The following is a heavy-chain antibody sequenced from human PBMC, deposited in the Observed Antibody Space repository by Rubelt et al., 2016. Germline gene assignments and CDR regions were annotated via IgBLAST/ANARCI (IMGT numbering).Heavy chain of an antibody. V-gene: IGHV3-7*01. CDR3: AKGLIVGATELDS. D-gene: IGHD1-26*01. Sequence: EMQVVESGGGLVKPGGSLRLSCAASGFTFSSYWISWVRQAPGKGPEWVANIKQDGSERYYVDSVKGRFTISRDNAKNSLYRQMNSLRAEDMAVYYCAKGLIVGATELDSWGQGTLVTVSS. J-gene: IGHJ4*02. CDR2: IKQDGSER. CDR1: GFTFSSYW.